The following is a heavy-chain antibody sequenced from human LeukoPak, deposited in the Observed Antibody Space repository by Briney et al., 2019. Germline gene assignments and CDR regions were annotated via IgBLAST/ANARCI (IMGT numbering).Heavy chain of an antibody. D-gene: IGHD1-26*01. CDR2: IYYSGST. CDR1: GGSITYSHYY. V-gene: IGHV4-39*01. Sequence: PSETLSLTCSVSGGSITYSHYYWGWARQPPGKGLEWIGGIYYSGSTYYNPSLKSRVTISVDTSRNEFSLRLSSVTAADTALYFCARQSGSYGGILDNWGQGILGTVSS. J-gene: IGHJ4*02. CDR3: ARQSGSYGGILDN.